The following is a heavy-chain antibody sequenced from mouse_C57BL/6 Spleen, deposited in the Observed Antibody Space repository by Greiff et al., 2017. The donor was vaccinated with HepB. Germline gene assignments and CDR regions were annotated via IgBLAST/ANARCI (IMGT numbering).Heavy chain of an antibody. CDR3: STSGYDYDDY. D-gene: IGHD2-4*01. CDR2: IDPENGDT. CDR1: GFNIKDDY. V-gene: IGHV14-4*01. J-gene: IGHJ2*01. Sequence: EVQLQQSGAELVRPGASVKLSCTASGFNIKDDYMHWVKQRPEQGLEWIGWIDPENGDTEYASKFQGKATITADTSSNTAYLQLSSLTSEDTAVYYCSTSGYDYDDYWGQSTTLTVSS.